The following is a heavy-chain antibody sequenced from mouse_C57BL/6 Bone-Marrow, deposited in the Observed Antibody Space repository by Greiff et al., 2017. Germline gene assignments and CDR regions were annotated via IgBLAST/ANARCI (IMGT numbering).Heavy chain of an antibody. J-gene: IGHJ3*01. D-gene: IGHD2-1*01. Sequence: EVQLVESGGDLVKPGGSLKLSCAASGFTFSSYGMSWVRQTPDQRLEWVATISSGGSYTYYPDSVKGRFTISRDNAKNTLYLQMSSLKSEDTAMYYCARLEIYYGNYNAYWGQGTLVTVSA. CDR1: GFTFSSYG. V-gene: IGHV5-6*01. CDR3: ARLEIYYGNYNAY. CDR2: ISSGGSYT.